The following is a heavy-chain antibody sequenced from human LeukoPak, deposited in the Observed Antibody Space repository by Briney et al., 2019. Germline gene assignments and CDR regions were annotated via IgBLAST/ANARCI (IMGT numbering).Heavy chain of an antibody. CDR3: ARSSGSYLTSYFDY. J-gene: IGHJ4*02. Sequence: SETLSLTCTVSGGSIRNYYWSWIRQPPGKGLEWIGRIYTSGSTNYNPSLKSRVTISVDTSKNQFSLKLSSVTAADTAVYYCARSSGSYLTSYFDYWGQGTLVTVSS. CDR1: GGSIRNYY. CDR2: IYTSGST. V-gene: IGHV4-4*07. D-gene: IGHD1-26*01.